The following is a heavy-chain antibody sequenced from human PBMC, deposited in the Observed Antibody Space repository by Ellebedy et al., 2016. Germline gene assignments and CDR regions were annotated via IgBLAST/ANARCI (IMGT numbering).Heavy chain of an antibody. CDR2: ISYDGSNK. CDR1: GFTFSSYG. V-gene: IGHV3-30*18. D-gene: IGHD3-22*01. Sequence: GESLKISCAASGFTFSSYGMHWVRQAPGKGLEWVAVISYDGSNKYYADSVKGRFTISRDNSKNTLYLQMNSLRAEDTAVYYCAKPARRYYNDSSGYSHFDYWGQGTLVTVSS. J-gene: IGHJ4*02. CDR3: AKPARRYYNDSSGYSHFDY.